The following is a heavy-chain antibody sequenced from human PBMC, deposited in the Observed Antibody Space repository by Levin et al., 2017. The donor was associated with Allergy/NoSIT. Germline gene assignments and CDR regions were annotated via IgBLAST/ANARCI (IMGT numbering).Heavy chain of an antibody. V-gene: IGHV4-61*01. CDR3: ARNRIIVSGGNDYYYGMDV. D-gene: IGHD5/OR15-5a*01. CDR1: GGSVRSGTYY. CDR2: INYRGVT. Sequence: SQTLSLPCSVSGGSVRSGTYYWSWIRRPPGKGLEWIGYINYRGVTKYNPSLKSRVTISVDTSKNEFSLKVTSVTPADTDVYYCARNRIIVSGGNDYYYGMDVWGQGTTVTVSS. J-gene: IGHJ6*02.